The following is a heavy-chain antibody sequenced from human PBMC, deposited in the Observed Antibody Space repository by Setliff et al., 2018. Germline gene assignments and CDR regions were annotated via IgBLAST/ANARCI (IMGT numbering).Heavy chain of an antibody. J-gene: IGHJ6*03. D-gene: IGHD6-19*01. Sequence: PSETLSLTCTVSGGSISTTDYYWGWIRQPPGKGLEWIGSIYHSGSTYYNPSLKSRVTISVDTSKNQFSLKLNSVTAADMAVYYCAREQWLDPPGYYYMDVWAKGTTVTVSS. CDR3: AREQWLDPPGYYYMDV. CDR2: IYHSGST. V-gene: IGHV4-39*07. CDR1: GGSISTTDYY.